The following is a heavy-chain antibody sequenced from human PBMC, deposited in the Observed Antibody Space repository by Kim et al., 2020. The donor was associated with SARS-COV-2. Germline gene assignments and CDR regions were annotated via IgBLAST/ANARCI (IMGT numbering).Heavy chain of an antibody. CDR1: GFTFSDHG. D-gene: IGHD2-15*01. Sequence: GGSLRLSCEASGFTFSDHGMHWVRQAPGKGLEWVAVIWFDGSHKYYADSVKGRFTVSRDNSKNTLYRQMNSLSAEDTAVYYCARSQYCSGSNCYYYYYSMGVWGQGTTVTVSS. V-gene: IGHV3-33*01. CDR3: ARSQYCSGSNCYYYYYSMGV. CDR2: IWFDGSHK. J-gene: IGHJ6*02.